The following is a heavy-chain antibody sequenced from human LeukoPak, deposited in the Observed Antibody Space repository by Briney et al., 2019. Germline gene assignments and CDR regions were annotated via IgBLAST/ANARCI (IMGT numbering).Heavy chain of an antibody. CDR3: ARSSSSGYYYYFDY. CDR1: GGSISSYY. D-gene: IGHD3-22*01. Sequence: SETLSLTCTVSGGSISSYYWSWIRQPAGKGLEWIGRIYTSGSTNYNPPLKSRVTISVDKSKNQFSLKLSSVTAADTAVYYCARSSSSGYYYYFDYWGKGTLVTVSS. CDR2: IYTSGST. J-gene: IGHJ4*02. V-gene: IGHV4-4*07.